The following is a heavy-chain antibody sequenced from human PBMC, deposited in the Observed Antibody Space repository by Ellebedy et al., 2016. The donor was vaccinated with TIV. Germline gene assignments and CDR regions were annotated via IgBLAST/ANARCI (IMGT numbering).Heavy chain of an antibody. D-gene: IGHD5-12*01. Sequence: GESLKISCKGSGYSFTSYWIGWVRQMPGKGLEWMGIIYPGDSDTRYSPSFQGQVTISADKSISTAYLQWSSLKASDTAMYYCARRYSGYDYGATFDYWGQGTLVTVSS. CDR3: ARRYSGYDYGATFDY. V-gene: IGHV5-51*01. CDR1: GYSFTSYW. J-gene: IGHJ4*02. CDR2: IYPGDSDT.